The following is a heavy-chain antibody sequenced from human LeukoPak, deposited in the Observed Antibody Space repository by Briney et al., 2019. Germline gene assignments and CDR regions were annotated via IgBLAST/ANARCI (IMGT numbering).Heavy chain of an antibody. CDR3: ATGQLVHDY. CDR2: FDPEDGET. V-gene: IGHV1-24*01. Sequence: ASVKVSCKVSGYTLTELSMHWVRQAPGKGLEWMGGFDPEDGETIYAQKFQGRVTTTEDTSTDTAYMELSSLRSEDTAVYYCATGQLVHDYWGQGTLVTASS. J-gene: IGHJ4*02. D-gene: IGHD6-6*01. CDR1: GYTLTELS.